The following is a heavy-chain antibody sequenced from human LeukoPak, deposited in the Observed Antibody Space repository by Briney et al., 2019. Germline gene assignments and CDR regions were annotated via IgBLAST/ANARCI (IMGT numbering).Heavy chain of an antibody. CDR1: GGSISSSIYY. Sequence: KPSETLSLTCTVSGGSISSSIYYWGWIRQPPGKGLEWIGSIYYSGSTYYNPSLKSRVTISVDTSKNQFSLKLSSVTAADTAVYYCARGYSRQPNPLDYWGQGTLVTVSS. CDR2: IYYSGST. V-gene: IGHV4-39*01. CDR3: ARGYSRQPNPLDY. D-gene: IGHD5-12*01. J-gene: IGHJ4*02.